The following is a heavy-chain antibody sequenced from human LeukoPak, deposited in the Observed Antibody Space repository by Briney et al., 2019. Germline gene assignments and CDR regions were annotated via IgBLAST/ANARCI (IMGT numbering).Heavy chain of an antibody. CDR1: GYTFTGYY. D-gene: IGHD1/OR15-1a*01. J-gene: IGHJ4*02. CDR2: INPSSGGT. Sequence: ASVKVSCKASGYTFTGYYMHWVRQAPGQGLEWMGWINPSSGGTDYAQKFQGRVTMTRDTSISTAYMELSRLRSDDTAVYYCARDITGTPRDYWGQGTLVTVSS. V-gene: IGHV1-2*02. CDR3: ARDITGTPRDY.